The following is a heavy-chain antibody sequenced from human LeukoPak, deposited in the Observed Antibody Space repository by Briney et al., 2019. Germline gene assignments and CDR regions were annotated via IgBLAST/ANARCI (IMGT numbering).Heavy chain of an antibody. Sequence: GGSLRLSCAASGFTFTDYAMHWVRQTPGEGLEWVAAISYDGSKKCYEDSVKGRFTISRDNSKNTLYVQMNSPEPEDTAVYYCARDYGRIWGQGSMVTVSS. CDR3: ARDYGRI. V-gene: IGHV3-30*04. D-gene: IGHD3-10*01. CDR2: ISYDGSKK. CDR1: GFTFTDYA. J-gene: IGHJ3*02.